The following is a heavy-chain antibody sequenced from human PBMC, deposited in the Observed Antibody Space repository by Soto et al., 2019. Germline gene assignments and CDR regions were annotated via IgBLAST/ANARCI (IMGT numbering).Heavy chain of an antibody. CDR2: ISYDGSNK. CDR1: GFTFSSYG. Sequence: WGSLRLSCAASGFTFSSYGMHWFRQAPVKGLEWVAVISYDGSNKYYADSVKGRFTISRDNSKNTLYLQMNSLRAEDTAVYYCAKDQGIVVVPAAPPYGMDVWGQGPTVTVYS. V-gene: IGHV3-30*18. J-gene: IGHJ6*02. CDR3: AKDQGIVVVPAAPPYGMDV. D-gene: IGHD2-2*01.